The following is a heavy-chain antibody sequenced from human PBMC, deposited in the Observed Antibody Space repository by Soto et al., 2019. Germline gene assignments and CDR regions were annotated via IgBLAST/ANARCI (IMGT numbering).Heavy chain of an antibody. J-gene: IGHJ6*02. CDR1: GGTFSSYA. D-gene: IGHD6-25*01. V-gene: IGHV1-69*06. CDR2: IIPIFGTA. CDR3: AQNPGIAAAGTTFKTPDYGMDV. Sequence: GASVKVSCKASGGTFSSYAISWVRQAPGQGLEWMGGIIPIFGTANYAQKFQGRVTITADKSTSTAYMELSSLRSEDTAVYYCAQNPGIAAAGTTFKTPDYGMDVWGQGTKVTVYS.